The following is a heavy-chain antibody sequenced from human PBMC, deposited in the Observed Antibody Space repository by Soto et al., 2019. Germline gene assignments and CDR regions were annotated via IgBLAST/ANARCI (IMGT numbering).Heavy chain of an antibody. V-gene: IGHV1-46*01. CDR1: GYTFSSYH. CDR3: ARAYGTNCFDY. CDR2: INPSGGSP. Sequence: ASVKVSCKASGYTFSSYHMHWVRQAPGQGLEWMGIINPSGGSPTSAQKFQGRVTMTRGTSTSTVYMELSSLRSEDTAVYFCARAYGTNCFDYWGQGTLVTVSS. J-gene: IGHJ4*02. D-gene: IGHD4-17*01.